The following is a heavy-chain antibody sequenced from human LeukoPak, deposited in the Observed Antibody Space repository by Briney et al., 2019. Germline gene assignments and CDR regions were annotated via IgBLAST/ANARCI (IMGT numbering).Heavy chain of an antibody. CDR1: GGSISGHY. Sequence: SETLSLSCTVSGGSISGHYWSWIRQPPGKGLEWIGRIYTSGSTNYNPSLKSRVTISVDTSKNQFSLKLSSVTAADTAVYYCARDGGAMTTLYYFDYWGQGTLVTVSS. J-gene: IGHJ4*02. V-gene: IGHV4-4*08. CDR3: ARDGGAMTTLYYFDY. D-gene: IGHD4-17*01. CDR2: IYTSGST.